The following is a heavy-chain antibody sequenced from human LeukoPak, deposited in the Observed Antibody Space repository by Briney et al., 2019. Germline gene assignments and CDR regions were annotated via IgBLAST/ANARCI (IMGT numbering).Heavy chain of an antibody. CDR3: AREGFSNYYYFDS. V-gene: IGHV3-64*01. CDR2: ITSNGGRT. J-gene: IGHJ4*02. D-gene: IGHD5-24*01. CDR1: GFTFRSYA. Sequence: GGSLRLSYVASGFTFRSYAMHWVRQAPGKGLEYVSTITSNGGRTHYASSVKGRFTISRDNSKNTLFLQMGSLRTEDMAIYYCAREGFSNYYYFDSWGLGTLVTVSS.